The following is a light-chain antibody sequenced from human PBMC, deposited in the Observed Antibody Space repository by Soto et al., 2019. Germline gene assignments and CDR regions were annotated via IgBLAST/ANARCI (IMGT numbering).Light chain of an antibody. J-gene: IGKJ1*01. CDR1: QSLLHSNGYNY. CDR2: LGS. Sequence: IVMTQSPLSLPVTPGEPASISCRSSQSLLHSNGYNYLDWYLQKPGQSPQLLIYLGSNRASGVPDRFSGSGSGTDFTLKISRVEAEDVGIYYCMQALHTRTFGQGTKVEIK. CDR3: MQALHTRT. V-gene: IGKV2-28*01.